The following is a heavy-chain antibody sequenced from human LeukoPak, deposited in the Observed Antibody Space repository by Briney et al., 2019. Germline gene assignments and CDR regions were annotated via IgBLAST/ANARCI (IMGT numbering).Heavy chain of an antibody. Sequence: SVKVSCKSSGGTFSSYAISWVRQAPGQGLEWMGGIIPIFGTANYAQKFQGRVTITADESTSTAYMELSSLRSEDTAVYYCARGGRYSYGYFLLDYWGQGTPATVSS. V-gene: IGHV1-69*13. CDR3: ARGGRYSYGYFLLDY. D-gene: IGHD5-18*01. CDR2: IIPIFGTA. CDR1: GGTFSSYA. J-gene: IGHJ4*02.